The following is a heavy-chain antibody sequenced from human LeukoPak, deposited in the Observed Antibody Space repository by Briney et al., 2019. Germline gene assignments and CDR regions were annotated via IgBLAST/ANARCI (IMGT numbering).Heavy chain of an antibody. D-gene: IGHD5-24*01. CDR3: ARDRMGDGYNWAQTNFDY. CDR2: IIPIFGTA. V-gene: IGHV1-69*05. Sequence: PGSSVKVSCKASGGTFSSYAISWVRQAPGQGLEWMGGIIPIFGTANYAQKFQGRVTITTDESTSTAYMKLSSLRSEDTAVYYCARDRMGDGYNWAQTNFDYWGQGTLVTVSS. J-gene: IGHJ4*02. CDR1: GGTFSSYA.